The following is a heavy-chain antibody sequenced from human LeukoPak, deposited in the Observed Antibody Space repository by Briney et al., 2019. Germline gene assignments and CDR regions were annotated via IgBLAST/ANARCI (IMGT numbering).Heavy chain of an antibody. D-gene: IGHD3-9*01. CDR3: ARAGNYYGTPIDY. CDR1: GFTLSDYY. J-gene: IGHJ4*02. V-gene: IGHV3-11*01. CDR2: ISSSGETI. Sequence: GGSLRLSCAASGFTLSDYYMSWIRQTPGKGLEWVSYISSSGETIHYADSVKGRFSISRDNAKNSLYLQMNSLRAEDTAFYYCARAGNYYGTPIDYWGQGILATVSS.